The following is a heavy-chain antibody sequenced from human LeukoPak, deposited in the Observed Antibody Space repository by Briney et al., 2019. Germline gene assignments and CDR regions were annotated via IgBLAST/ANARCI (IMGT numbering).Heavy chain of an antibody. V-gene: IGHV3-23*01. J-gene: IGHJ4*02. D-gene: IGHD2-15*01. Sequence: PVGSLRLSCAASGFSFSTFAMSWVRQAPGKGLEWVSTITDSGASTYYADSVKGRFTISRDNSKNTMYLQMDSLTAEDTAVYYCAKTMGRIDVDYWGQGTLITVSS. CDR1: GFSFSTFA. CDR3: AKTMGRIDVDY. CDR2: ITDSGAST.